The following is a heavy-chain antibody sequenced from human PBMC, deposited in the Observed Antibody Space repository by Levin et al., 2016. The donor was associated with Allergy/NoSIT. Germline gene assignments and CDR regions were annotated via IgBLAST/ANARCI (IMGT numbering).Heavy chain of an antibody. V-gene: IGHV1-18*01. J-gene: IGHJ4*02. CDR2: ISVRNGGT. CDR3: ARDVGGGEDS. Sequence: WVRQAPGQGLEWVGWISVRNGGTEYAQKLQGRVIMTTDTSTNTAYMELKSLTSDDTAVYYCARDVGGGEDSWGQGTFGHRLL. D-gene: IGHD3-3*01.